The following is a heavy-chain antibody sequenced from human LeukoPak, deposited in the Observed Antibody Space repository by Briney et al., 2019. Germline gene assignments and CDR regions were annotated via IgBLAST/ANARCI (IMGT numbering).Heavy chain of an antibody. Sequence: SETLSLTCTVSGGSISSYYWSWIRQPPGQGLEWIGYIYYSGSTNYNPSLKSRVTISVDTSKNQFSLKLSSVTAADTAVYYCAARIAAAGIWFDPWGQGTLVTVSS. J-gene: IGHJ5*02. CDR2: IYYSGST. D-gene: IGHD6-13*01. CDR3: AARIAAAGIWFDP. CDR1: GGSISSYY. V-gene: IGHV4-59*01.